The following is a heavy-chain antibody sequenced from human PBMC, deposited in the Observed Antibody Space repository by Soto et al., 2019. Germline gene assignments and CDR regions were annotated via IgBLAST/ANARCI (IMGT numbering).Heavy chain of an antibody. J-gene: IGHJ6*02. V-gene: IGHV1-69*13. D-gene: IGHD6-19*01. CDR2: IIPIFGTA. CDR3: ARDRAVAGTNYYYGMDV. CDR1: GGTFSSYA. Sequence: SVKVSCKASGGTFSSYAISWVRQAPGRGLEWMGGIIPIFGTANYAQKFQGRVTITADESTSTAYMELSSLRSEDTAVYYCARDRAVAGTNYYYGMDVWGQGTTVTVSS.